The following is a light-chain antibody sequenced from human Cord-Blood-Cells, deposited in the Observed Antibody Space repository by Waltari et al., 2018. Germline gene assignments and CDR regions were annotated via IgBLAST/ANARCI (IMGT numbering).Light chain of an antibody. V-gene: IGLV2-23*01. CDR3: CLYAGSSTWV. Sequence: QSALTQPASVSGSPGQSITISCTGTSSDVGSYNLVSWYQQHPGKAPKLMIYEGSKRPSGVSNRVSGSKSGNTASLTISGLQAEDEADYYCCLYAGSSTWVFGGGTKLTVL. CDR2: EGS. J-gene: IGLJ3*02. CDR1: SSDVGSYNL.